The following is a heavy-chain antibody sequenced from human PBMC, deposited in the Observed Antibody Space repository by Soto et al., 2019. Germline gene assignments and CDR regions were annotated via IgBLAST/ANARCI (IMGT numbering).Heavy chain of an antibody. V-gene: IGHV3-30*18. Sequence: HVQLVESGGGVVQPGRSLRLSCAASGITFNEYGMHWVRQAPGKGLEWVAVISSDGSNRHYADSVKGRFTISRVNSKNTLYLQMSSLRADDTALYYCPKKYDGTYYAGADSWGQGTLLTVSS. CDR3: PKKYDGTYYAGADS. CDR1: GITFNEYG. D-gene: IGHD1-26*01. J-gene: IGHJ4*02. CDR2: ISSDGSNR.